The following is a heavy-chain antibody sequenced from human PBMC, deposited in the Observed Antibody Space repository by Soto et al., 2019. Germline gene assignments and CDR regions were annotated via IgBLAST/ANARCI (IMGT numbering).Heavy chain of an antibody. J-gene: IGHJ4*02. Sequence: GGSLRLSCTASGFTFGDSAVNWVRQAPGKGLEWVAVIWYDGSNKYYADSVKGRFTISRDNSKNTRYLQMNSLRAEDTAVYYCARVSYDSSGYLFDYWGQGTLVTVSS. CDR3: ARVSYDSSGYLFDY. CDR2: IWYDGSNK. D-gene: IGHD3-22*01. V-gene: IGHV3-33*01. CDR1: GFTFGDSA.